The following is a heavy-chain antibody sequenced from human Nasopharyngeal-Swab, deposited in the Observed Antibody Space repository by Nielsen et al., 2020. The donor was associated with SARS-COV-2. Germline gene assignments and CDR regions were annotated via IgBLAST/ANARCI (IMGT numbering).Heavy chain of an antibody. J-gene: IGHJ4*02. CDR3: ARAVAGATDY. D-gene: IGHD1-26*01. CDR1: GFTFSTFW. V-gene: IGHV3-7*03. Sequence: GESLKISCAVSGFTFSTFWMTWVRQAPGKGLEWVANIKEDGSQKYYLDSVKGRFTISRDNAKNSLNLQMNSLRAEDTAIYFCARAVAGATDYWGQGTLVTVSS. CDR2: IKEDGSQK.